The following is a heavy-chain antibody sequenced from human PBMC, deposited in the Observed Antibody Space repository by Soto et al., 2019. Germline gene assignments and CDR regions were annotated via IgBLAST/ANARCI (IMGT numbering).Heavy chain of an antibody. V-gene: IGHV3-74*01. CDR3: VRSSCPYYFDA. D-gene: IGHD3-10*01. J-gene: IGHJ4*02. CDR1: GFTFSPYW. Sequence: EVQLVESGGGLVQPGGSLRLSCAAAGFTFSPYWMHWVRQAPGKGLMWVSCITGDGSSTTYADSVEGRFTISRDNAKNTVYLQMNSLRSEDTAVYYCVRSSCPYYFDAWGQGTLVTVSS. CDR2: ITGDGSST.